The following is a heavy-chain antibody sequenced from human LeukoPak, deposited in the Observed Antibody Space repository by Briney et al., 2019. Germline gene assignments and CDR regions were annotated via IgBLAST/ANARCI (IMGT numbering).Heavy chain of an antibody. D-gene: IGHD2-2*01. Sequence: GASVNVSCKASGYAFTNYGFSWVRQAPGQGLEWMGWISTYSGNTNYAQQVQGRVTMTSDTSTSTVYMELRSLRSDDTAVYYCARGYCRSTSCHEPPLYGMDVWGQGTTVTVS. CDR1: GYAFTNYG. J-gene: IGHJ6*02. CDR2: ISTYSGNT. CDR3: ARGYCRSTSCHEPPLYGMDV. V-gene: IGHV1-18*04.